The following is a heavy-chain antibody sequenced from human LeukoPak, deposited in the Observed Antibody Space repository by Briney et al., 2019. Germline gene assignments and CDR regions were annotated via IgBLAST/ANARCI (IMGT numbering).Heavy chain of an antibody. CDR3: AREETHHVYYGMDV. CDR2: VSAYNGNT. J-gene: IGHJ6*02. CDR1: GYTFTSYG. D-gene: IGHD1-14*01. V-gene: IGHV1-18*01. Sequence: ASVKVSCKASGYTFTSYGISWVRQAPGQGLEWMGWVSAYNGNTNYAQKVQGRVTMTTDTSTSTAYMELRSLRSDDTAVYYCAREETHHVYYGMDVWGQGTMVTVSS.